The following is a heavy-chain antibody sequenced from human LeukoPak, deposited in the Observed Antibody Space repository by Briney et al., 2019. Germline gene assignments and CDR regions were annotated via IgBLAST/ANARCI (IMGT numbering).Heavy chain of an antibody. D-gene: IGHD1-26*01. Sequence: GASVKVSCKASGYTFTSYDINWVRQATGQGLEWMGWMNPNSGNTGYAQKFQGRVTMTTDTSTSTAYMELRSLRSDDTAVYYCARPYSGSYFDYWGQGTLVTVSS. CDR1: GYTFTSYD. J-gene: IGHJ4*02. CDR2: MNPNSGNT. V-gene: IGHV1-8*01. CDR3: ARPYSGSYFDY.